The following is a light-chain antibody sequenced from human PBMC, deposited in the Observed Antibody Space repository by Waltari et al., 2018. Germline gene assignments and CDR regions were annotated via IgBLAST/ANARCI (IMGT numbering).Light chain of an antibody. CDR3: QQRRNWPLT. CDR1: QSVNWY. CDR2: DTS. V-gene: IGKV3-11*01. J-gene: IGKJ4*01. Sequence: EIVLTQSPATLSLSPGERATLSCRASQSVNWYLAWYQQRPGQAPRLLILDTSNRATGIPARFSGSGSETDFTLTISSLEPDDSAVYYCQQRRNWPLTFGGGTKVEIK.